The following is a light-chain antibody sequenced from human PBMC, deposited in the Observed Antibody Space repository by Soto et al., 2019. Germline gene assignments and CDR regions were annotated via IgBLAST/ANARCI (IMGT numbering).Light chain of an antibody. CDR2: GAS. V-gene: IGKV3-15*01. CDR1: QSVSSN. Sequence: EIVMTQSPATLSVSPGERATLSCRASQSVSSNLAWYQQKPGQAPRLLIYGASTRATGIPARFIGSGSGTEFTLTISSLQPDDFATYYCQHYDSWPWTFGQGTKVDIK. J-gene: IGKJ1*01. CDR3: QHYDSWPWT.